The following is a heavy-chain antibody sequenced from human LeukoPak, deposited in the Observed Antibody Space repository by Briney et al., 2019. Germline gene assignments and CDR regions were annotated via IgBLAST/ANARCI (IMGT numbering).Heavy chain of an antibody. CDR2: IYPGDSDT. J-gene: IGHJ4*02. V-gene: IGHV5-51*01. Sequence: GESLKISCKGSGYSFSDYWIGWLRQMPGKGLEWMGIIYPGDSDTRYSPSFQGQVAISADKSISTAYLQWSSLKASDTAMYYCARQDRRGSIFDYWGQGTLVTVSS. D-gene: IGHD2-15*01. CDR1: GYSFSDYW. CDR3: ARQDRRGSIFDY.